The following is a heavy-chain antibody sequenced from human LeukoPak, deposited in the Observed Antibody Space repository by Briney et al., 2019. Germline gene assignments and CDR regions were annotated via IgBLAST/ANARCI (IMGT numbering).Heavy chain of an antibody. D-gene: IGHD3-22*01. J-gene: IGHJ4*02. Sequence: GRSLRLSCAASGFTFDDYAMHWVRHAPGKGLEWVSGISWNSGSIGYADSVKGRFTISRDNAKNSLYLQMNSLRAEDTALYYCAKDGYDSSGNHFDYWGQGTLVTVSS. CDR1: GFTFDDYA. V-gene: IGHV3-9*01. CDR2: ISWNSGSI. CDR3: AKDGYDSSGNHFDY.